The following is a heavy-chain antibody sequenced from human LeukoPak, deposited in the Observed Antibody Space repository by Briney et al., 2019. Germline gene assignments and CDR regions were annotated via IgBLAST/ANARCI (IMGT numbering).Heavy chain of an antibody. Sequence: PGGSLRLSCAASGFTFNSYGMHWVRQAPGKGLEWVAFIRYDGSNKCYADSVKGRFTISRDNSKNTLYVQMNSLRAEDTAVYYCAKESMWFGESNPFDYWGQGTLVTVSS. CDR3: AKESMWFGESNPFDY. V-gene: IGHV3-30*02. D-gene: IGHD3-10*01. CDR2: IRYDGSNK. J-gene: IGHJ4*02. CDR1: GFTFNSYG.